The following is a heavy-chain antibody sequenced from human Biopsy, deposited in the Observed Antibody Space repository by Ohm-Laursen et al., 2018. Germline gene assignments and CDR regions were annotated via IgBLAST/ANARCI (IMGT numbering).Heavy chain of an antibody. D-gene: IGHD7-27*01. CDR2: INPDGSEK. Sequence: GSLRLSCTASGLTFSSYWMTWVRQAPGKGLEWVANINPDGSEKYYADSVKGRFTISRDNAKNSLYLQMSSLRAKDTAIYYCARDIVTGVDYLDDWGQGTLVTVSS. J-gene: IGHJ4*02. V-gene: IGHV3-7*01. CDR3: ARDIVTGVDYLDD. CDR1: GLTFSSYW.